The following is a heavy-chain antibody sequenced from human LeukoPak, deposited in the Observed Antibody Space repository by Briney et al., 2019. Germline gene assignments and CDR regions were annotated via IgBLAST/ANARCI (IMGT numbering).Heavy chain of an antibody. D-gene: IGHD2-2*01. Sequence: GGSLRLSCAASGFTFSSYAVHWVRQAPGKGLEWVAVISYDGSNKYYADSVKGRFTISRDNSKNTLYLQMNSLRAEDTAVYYCASMCSSTSCYFDYWGQGTLVTVSS. CDR2: ISYDGSNK. CDR3: ASMCSSTSCYFDY. V-gene: IGHV3-30-3*01. J-gene: IGHJ4*02. CDR1: GFTFSSYA.